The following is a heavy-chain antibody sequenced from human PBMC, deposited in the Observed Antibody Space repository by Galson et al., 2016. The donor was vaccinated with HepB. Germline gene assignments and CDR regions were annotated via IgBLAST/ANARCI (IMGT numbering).Heavy chain of an antibody. CDR3: ALYYYDSSGFVEYFQH. Sequence: SLRLSCATSGFTFGSVWMSWVRQAPGKGLEWVANIKPDGSERYYVDSLKGRFTISRDNAKNSLYLQMNSLRAEDTAVYYCALYYYDSSGFVEYFQHWGQGTLVTVAS. V-gene: IGHV3-7*03. J-gene: IGHJ1*01. CDR1: GFTFGSVW. D-gene: IGHD3-22*01. CDR2: IKPDGSER.